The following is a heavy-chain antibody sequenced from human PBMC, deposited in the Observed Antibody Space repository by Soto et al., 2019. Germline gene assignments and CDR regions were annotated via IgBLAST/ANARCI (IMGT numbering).Heavy chain of an antibody. D-gene: IGHD4-17*01. J-gene: IGHJ3*02. V-gene: IGHV1-2*02. CDR2: INPNSGGT. Sequence: QVQLVQSGAEVKKPGASVKVSCKASGYTFTGHYMHWVRQAPGQGLEWMGWINPNSGGTIHAQKFLGRVTMTKDTSISTAYMELSRLRSDDTAVYYCARVGGGVDYARAFDIWGQGTVVTVSS. CDR1: GYTFTGHY. CDR3: ARVGGGVDYARAFDI.